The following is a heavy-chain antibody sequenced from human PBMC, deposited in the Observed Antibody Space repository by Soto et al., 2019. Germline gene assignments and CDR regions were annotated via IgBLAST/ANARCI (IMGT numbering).Heavy chain of an antibody. CDR1: GCSYTSYY. J-gene: IGHJ6*02. Sequence: DSAKVSCKASGCSYTSYYLPWVRQPTAQGLEWMGIINHTSISARYAQKFTGRGTMPRDTYTSTGYMELSTLRSEDTAVYYCARYRGCWTGYEYYYYGMDVCGQGTKVTVSS. CDR2: INHTSISA. V-gene: IGHV1-46*01. CDR3: ARYRGCWTGYEYYYYGMDV. D-gene: IGHD3-3*01.